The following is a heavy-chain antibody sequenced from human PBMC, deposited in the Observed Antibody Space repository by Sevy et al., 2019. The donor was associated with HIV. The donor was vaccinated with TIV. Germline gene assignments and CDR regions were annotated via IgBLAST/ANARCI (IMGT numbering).Heavy chain of an antibody. J-gene: IGHJ4*02. Sequence: GGSLRLSCAASGFTFSSYSMNWVRQAPGKGLEWVSSISSSSSYIYYADSVKGRFTISRDNAKNSLYLVMNSLIAEDTAVYYCARVGYFSGGSCYSDFDYWGQGTVVTVSS. V-gene: IGHV3-21*01. CDR2: ISSSSSYI. D-gene: IGHD2-15*01. CDR3: ARVGYFSGGSCYSDFDY. CDR1: GFTFSSYS.